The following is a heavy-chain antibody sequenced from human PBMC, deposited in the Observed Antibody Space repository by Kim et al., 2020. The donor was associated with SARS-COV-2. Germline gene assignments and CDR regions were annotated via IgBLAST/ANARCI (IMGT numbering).Heavy chain of an antibody. Sequence: GGSLRLSCAASGFTFSSYGMHWVRQAPGKGLEWVAVIWYDGSNKYYADSVKGRFTISRDNSKNTLYLQMNSLRAEDTAVYYCARDAYYDFWMGPGHYMDVWGKGTTVTVSS. CDR1: GFTFSSYG. D-gene: IGHD3-3*01. CDR3: ARDAYYDFWMGPGHYMDV. CDR2: IWYDGSNK. J-gene: IGHJ6*03. V-gene: IGHV3-33*01.